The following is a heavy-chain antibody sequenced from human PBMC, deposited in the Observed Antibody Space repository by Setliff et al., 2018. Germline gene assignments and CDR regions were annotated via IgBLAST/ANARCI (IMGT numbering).Heavy chain of an antibody. CDR2: FYSGGSTGGST. CDR3: AREEVIVMTVNNYYYYMDV. CDR1: GGSIRGFY. D-gene: IGHD2-21*02. V-gene: IGHV4-59*01. J-gene: IGHJ6*03. Sequence: SETLSLTCTVSGGSIRGFYWNWIRQPPGKELEWIGYFYSGGSTGGSTNYNPSLDNRVTISVDESTMTAYMELNSLRPEDTAMYYCAREEVIVMTVNNYYYYMDVWGKGTTVTVSS.